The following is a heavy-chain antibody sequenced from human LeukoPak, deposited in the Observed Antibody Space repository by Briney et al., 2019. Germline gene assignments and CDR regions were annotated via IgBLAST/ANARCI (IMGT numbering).Heavy chain of an antibody. Sequence: GSSVKVSCKASGYTFTSYDINWVRQATGQGLEWMGWMNPNSGNTGYAQKFQGRVTITRNTSISTAYMELSSLRSEDTAVYYCARESVGATYYYYYYMDVWGKGTTVTVSS. V-gene: IGHV1-8*03. D-gene: IGHD1-26*01. CDR3: ARESVGATYYYYYYMDV. CDR2: MNPNSGNT. CDR1: GYTFTSYD. J-gene: IGHJ6*03.